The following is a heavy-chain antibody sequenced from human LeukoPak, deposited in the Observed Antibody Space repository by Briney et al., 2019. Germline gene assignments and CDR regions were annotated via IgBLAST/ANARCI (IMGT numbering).Heavy chain of an antibody. V-gene: IGHV3-30*04. CDR3: ATYRQVLLPFES. Sequence: GGSLRLSCAASGFTFSNYAMHWVRQAPGKGLEWVSIISFDGSNKYYADSVRGRFTISRDNSKSTLSLQMNSLRAEDTAIYYCATYRQVLLPFESWGQGTLVTVSS. J-gene: IGHJ4*02. D-gene: IGHD2-8*02. CDR1: GFTFSNYA. CDR2: ISFDGSNK.